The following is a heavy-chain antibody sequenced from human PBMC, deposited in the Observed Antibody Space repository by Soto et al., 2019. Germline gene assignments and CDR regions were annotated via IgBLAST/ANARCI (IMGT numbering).Heavy chain of an antibody. CDR2: IKQDGREK. CDR3: ARENYFDY. V-gene: IGHV3-7*04. Sequence: EVQLVESGGGLVQPGGSLRLSCAASGFTFSSYWMGWVRQTPGKGLEWVANIKQDGREKNYVDSVKGRFTISRDNAKNSLFLQMNSLRVEDTAVYYCARENYFDYWGQGTLVTVSS. J-gene: IGHJ4*02. CDR1: GFTFSSYW.